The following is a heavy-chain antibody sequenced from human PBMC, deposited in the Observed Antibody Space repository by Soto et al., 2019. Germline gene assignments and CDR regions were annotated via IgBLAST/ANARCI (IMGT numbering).Heavy chain of an antibody. CDR1: GYTFTSYT. J-gene: IGHJ4*02. CDR2: INAGNDYR. CDR3: ARVRGAAAGDNVAY. D-gene: IGHD6-13*01. V-gene: IGHV1-3*01. Sequence: QVQLVQSGAEVKKPGASVRVSCKASGYTFTSYTIHWVRQAPGQRFEWMGWINAGNDYRKYSEKFQGRLTLTRDTSATTAYMDLSSLRPEDTAVYYCARVRGAAAGDNVAYWGQGTLVTVSS.